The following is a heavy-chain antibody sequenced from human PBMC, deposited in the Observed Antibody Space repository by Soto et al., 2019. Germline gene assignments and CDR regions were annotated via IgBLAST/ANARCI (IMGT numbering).Heavy chain of an antibody. Sequence: EVQLVESGGGLVQPGRSLRLSCVASGFTFDDYAMHWVRQAPGKGPEWVSGISWNSRRVDYAVSVKGRFTISRDNAKNTQYLQRNMLTVRDTALYHCAKGKGLGSGKSWNWFEPWGQGTLVTVAS. CDR1: GFTFDDYA. CDR3: AKGKGLGSGKSWNWFEP. V-gene: IGHV3-9*01. CDR2: ISWNSRRV. D-gene: IGHD3-10*01. J-gene: IGHJ5*02.